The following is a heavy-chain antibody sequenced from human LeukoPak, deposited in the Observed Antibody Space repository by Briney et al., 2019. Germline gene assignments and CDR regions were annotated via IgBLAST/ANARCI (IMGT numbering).Heavy chain of an antibody. V-gene: IGHV1-46*01. CDR3: ATPNSSGWLTFDY. CDR2: INPSGGST. D-gene: IGHD6-19*01. J-gene: IGHJ4*02. CDR1: GYTFTSYY. Sequence: ASVKVSCKASGYTFTSYYMHWVRQAPGQGLEWMGIINPSGGSTSYAQKFQGKVTMTRDTSTSTVYMELSSLRSEDTAVYYCATPNSSGWLTFDYWGQGTLVTVSS.